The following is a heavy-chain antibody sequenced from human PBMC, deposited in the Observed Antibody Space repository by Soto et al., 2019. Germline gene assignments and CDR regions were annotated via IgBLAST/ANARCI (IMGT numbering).Heavy chain of an antibody. J-gene: IGHJ4*02. CDR3: ARGSYDSSTYYYEPFDS. V-gene: IGHV4-59*01. CDR1: GGSISSYY. D-gene: IGHD3-22*01. Sequence: QVQLQESGPGLVKPSETLSLTCTVSGGSISSYYWSWIRQPPGKGLEWIGYIYYGSTNYNPSLKSRVTISVDTSKDQFSLKLSSVTAADTAVYYCARGSYDSSTYYYEPFDSRGQGTLVTVSS. CDR2: IYYGST.